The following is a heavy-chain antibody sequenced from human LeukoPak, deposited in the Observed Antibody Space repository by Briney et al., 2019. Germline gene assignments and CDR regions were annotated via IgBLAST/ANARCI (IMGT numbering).Heavy chain of an antibody. CDR3: ARHMNGGTNPMDV. CDR1: GVSISGYF. Sequence: SETLSLTCTASGVSISGYFWSWFRQPPGMRLEYISDMRYSEAPTYNPSLKSRVSISIDTSKNQCSLKLSSVTAADTAVYYCARHMNGGTNPMDVWGQGTMVTVCS. CDR2: MRYSEAP. V-gene: IGHV4-59*08. J-gene: IGHJ6*02. D-gene: IGHD2-8*01.